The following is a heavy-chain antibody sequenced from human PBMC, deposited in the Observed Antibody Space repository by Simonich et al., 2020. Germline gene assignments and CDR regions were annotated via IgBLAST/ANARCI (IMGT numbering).Heavy chain of an antibody. Sequence: EVQLVESGGGLVKPGGSLRLSCAASGFTFSSHSMNWVRQAPVRGRVLVLSIIRRNMYIDYADSVKGRFTLSRNNAKNSLYLQMNSLRAEDTAVYYCARDAAGDYWGQGTLVTVSS. CDR2: IIRRNMYI. J-gene: IGHJ4*02. V-gene: IGHV3-21*01. CDR1: GFTFSSHS. CDR3: ARDAAGDY. D-gene: IGHD6-13*01.